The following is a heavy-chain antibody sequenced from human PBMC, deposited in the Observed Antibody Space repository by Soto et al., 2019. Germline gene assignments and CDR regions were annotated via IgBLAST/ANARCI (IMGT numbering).Heavy chain of an antibody. CDR1: GITTINYW. CDR3: VTGDHADH. J-gene: IGHJ4*02. V-gene: IGHV3-7*03. D-gene: IGHD3-10*01. CDR2: IKQDGSEK. Sequence: PGGSLRLSCAASGITTINYWMGWVRQAPGKGLDWVAAIKQDGSEKYYGDSLRGRFTISRDNAINSLYLQMSSLRAEDTAVYFCVTGDHADHWGQGTLVTVSS.